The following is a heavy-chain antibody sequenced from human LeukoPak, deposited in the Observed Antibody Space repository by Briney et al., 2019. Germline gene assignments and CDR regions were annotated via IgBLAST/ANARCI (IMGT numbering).Heavy chain of an antibody. CDR3: AKGGAWFGEFNWFDP. Sequence: GGSLRLSCAASGFTFSSYSMNWVRQAPGKGLEWVAFIRYDGSNKYYADSVKGRFTISRDNSKNTLYLQMNSLRAEDTAVYYCAKGGAWFGEFNWFDPWGQGTLVTVSS. J-gene: IGHJ5*02. CDR2: IRYDGSNK. D-gene: IGHD3-10*01. V-gene: IGHV3-30*02. CDR1: GFTFSSYS.